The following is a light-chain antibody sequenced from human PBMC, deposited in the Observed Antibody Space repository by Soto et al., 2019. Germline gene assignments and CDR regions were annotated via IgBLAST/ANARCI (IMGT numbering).Light chain of an antibody. CDR3: REYHSFSVT. CDR1: EKISSW. V-gene: IGKV1-5*03. CDR2: RAS. J-gene: IGKJ1*01. Sequence: DIQMTQSPSTLSASVGDRITITCRASEKISSWLAWYQQKPGRAPKLLIYRASKLESGIPSRFSGSGSGTEFTLTISSLQPDDFATYYCREYHSFSVTFGQGTKVDIK.